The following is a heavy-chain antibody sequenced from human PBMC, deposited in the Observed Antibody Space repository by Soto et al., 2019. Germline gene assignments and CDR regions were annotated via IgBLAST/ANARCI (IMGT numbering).Heavy chain of an antibody. CDR1: GFTFSSYL. J-gene: IGHJ4*02. CDR3: ARPGEYDFWSGYYSW. CDR2: IKQDGSEK. V-gene: IGHV3-7*05. D-gene: IGHD3-3*01. Sequence: EVQLVESGGGLVQPGGSLRLSCAASGFTFSSYLMSWVRQAPGKGLEWVANIKQDGSEKYYVDSVKGRFTISRDNAKNSPYLQMNSLRADDTAVYYCARPGEYDFWSGYYSWWGQGTLVTVSS.